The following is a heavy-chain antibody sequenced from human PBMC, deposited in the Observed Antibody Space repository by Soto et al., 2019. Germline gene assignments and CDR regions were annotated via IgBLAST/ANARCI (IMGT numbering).Heavy chain of an antibody. CDR1: GGSFSGYY. V-gene: IGHV4-34*01. D-gene: IGHD4-17*01. CDR3: ARKGALLIGDQGVYFQH. CDR2: VNHIGIT. Sequence: QVQLQQWGAGLLKPSETLSLTCAVYGGSFSGYYWSWIRQTPGKGLEWIGEVNHIGITNYSPSLKSRVTISADISRNQFSLKLSSVTVADTAIYYCARKGALLIGDQGVYFQHWGQGTPVTVSS. J-gene: IGHJ1*01.